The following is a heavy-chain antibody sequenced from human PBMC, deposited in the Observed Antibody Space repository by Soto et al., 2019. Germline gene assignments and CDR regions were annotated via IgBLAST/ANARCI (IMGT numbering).Heavy chain of an antibody. J-gene: IGHJ5*02. D-gene: IGHD2-15*01. CDR2: IYYSGST. Sequence: SETLSLTCTVSGGSISSYYWSWIRQPPGKGLEWIGYIYYSGSTNYNPSLKSRVTISVDTSKNQFSLKLSSVTAADTAVYYCARGGYCSGGSCYWFDQWGQGTLVTVSS. CDR1: GGSISSYY. V-gene: IGHV4-59*01. CDR3: ARGGYCSGGSCYWFDQ.